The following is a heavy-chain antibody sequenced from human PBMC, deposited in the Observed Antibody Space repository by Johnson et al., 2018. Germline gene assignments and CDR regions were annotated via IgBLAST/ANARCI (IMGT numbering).Heavy chain of an antibody. J-gene: IGHJ3*02. Sequence: EVQLVESGGGLVQPGGSLRLSCAGSGFTFDDYAMHWVRQAPGKGLEWASGISWNSGSIGYADYVKGRFTMYRDNAKNSLYLQRNSLRAEDTALYYCAKGLTYGGVTTRDDAFDIWGQGTMVTVSS. CDR2: ISWNSGSI. V-gene: IGHV3-9*01. D-gene: IGHD4-17*01. CDR3: AKGLTYGGVTTRDDAFDI. CDR1: GFTFDDYA.